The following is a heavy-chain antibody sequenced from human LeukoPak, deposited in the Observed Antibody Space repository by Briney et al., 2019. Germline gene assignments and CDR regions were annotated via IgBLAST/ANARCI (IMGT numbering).Heavy chain of an antibody. J-gene: IGHJ3*02. Sequence: GGSLRLSCAASGFTFSSYSMNWVRQAPGKGLEWVSSISSSSSYIYYADSVKGRFTISRDNAKNSLYLQMNSLRAEDTAVYYCARDRAVAGNAFGIWGQGTMVTVSS. CDR3: ARDRAVAGNAFGI. V-gene: IGHV3-21*01. CDR2: ISSSSSYI. CDR1: GFTFSSYS. D-gene: IGHD6-19*01.